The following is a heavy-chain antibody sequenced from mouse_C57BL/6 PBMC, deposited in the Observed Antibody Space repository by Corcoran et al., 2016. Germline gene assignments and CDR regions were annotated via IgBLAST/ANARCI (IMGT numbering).Heavy chain of an antibody. CDR1: GYSITSGYY. J-gene: IGHJ1*03. CDR3: AIITTAWYFDV. D-gene: IGHD1-1*01. V-gene: IGHV3-6*01. CDR2: ISYDGSN. Sequence: DVQLQESGPGLVKPSQSLSLTCSVTGYSITSGYYWNWIRQFPGNKLEWMGYISYDGSNNYNPSLKNRISITRDTSKNQFFLKLNSVTTEDTATYYCAIITTAWYFDVWGTGTTVTVSS.